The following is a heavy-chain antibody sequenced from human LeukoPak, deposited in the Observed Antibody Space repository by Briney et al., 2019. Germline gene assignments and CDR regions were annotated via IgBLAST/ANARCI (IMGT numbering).Heavy chain of an antibody. CDR3: ARDRIGSGYHGGDAFDI. CDR2: IYYSGST. V-gene: IGHV4-59*01. Sequence: SETLSLTCTVSGASISTDYWSWIRQPPGKGLEWIGYIYYSGSTNYKPSLTSRVSISVDTSKNQFSLQLTSVTAADTAVYYCARDRIGSGYHGGDAFDIWGQGAMGTVS. J-gene: IGHJ3*02. D-gene: IGHD5-12*01. CDR1: GASISTDY.